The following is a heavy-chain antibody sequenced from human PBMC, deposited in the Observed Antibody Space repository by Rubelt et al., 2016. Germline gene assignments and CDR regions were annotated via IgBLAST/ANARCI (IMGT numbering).Heavy chain of an antibody. CDR1: GYTFTSYA. V-gene: IGHV1-3*01. Sequence: QVQLVQSGAEVKKPGASVKVSCKASGYTFTSYAMHWVRQAPGQRLEWMGWINAGNGNTKYSQKFQGRVTINTDRSASTAYMELSSLRSEDTAVYYCARKGYGYGMDVWGQGTTVTVSS. D-gene: IGHD3-16*01. CDR2: INAGNGNT. J-gene: IGHJ6*02. CDR3: ARKGYGYGMDV.